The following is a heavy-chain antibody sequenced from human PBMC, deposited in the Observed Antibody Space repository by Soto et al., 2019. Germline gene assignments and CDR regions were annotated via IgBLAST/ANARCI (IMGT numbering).Heavy chain of an antibody. CDR3: ASDSGNYYRSPGAY. J-gene: IGHJ4*02. CDR1: GYTFTSYC. V-gene: IGHV1-46*01. D-gene: IGHD1-26*01. CDR2: INPNGGST. Sequence: QVQLVQSGAEVKKPGASVKVSCQASGYTFTSYCMLWVRQAPGQGLEWMGIINPNGGSTTYAQKFQGRVTTTGDTSTSTVNIELSSLRSDDTAVYYCASDSGNYYRSPGAYWGQGTLVTVSS.